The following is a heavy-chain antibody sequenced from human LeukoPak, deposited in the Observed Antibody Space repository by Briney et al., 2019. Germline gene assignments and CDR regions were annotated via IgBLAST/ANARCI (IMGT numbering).Heavy chain of an antibody. J-gene: IGHJ4*02. V-gene: IGHV3-23*01. D-gene: IGHD2-2*01. Sequence: GGSLRLSCAASGFTFSSYAMSWVRQAPGKGLEWVSAISGSGGSTYYADSVKGRFTISRDNSKNTLYLQMNSLRAEDTSVYYCAEDQQLQPFHYWGQGTLVTVSS. CDR3: AEDQQLQPFHY. CDR1: GFTFSSYA. CDR2: ISGSGGST.